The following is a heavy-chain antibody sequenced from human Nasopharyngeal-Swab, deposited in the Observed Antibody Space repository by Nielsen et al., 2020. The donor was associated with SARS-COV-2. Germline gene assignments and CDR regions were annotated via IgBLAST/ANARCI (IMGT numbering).Heavy chain of an antibody. J-gene: IGHJ4*02. CDR2: ISGTTDIV. Sequence: GESLKISCAASGFTFSSYSMNWVRQAPGRGLEWVAYISGTTDIVYYAASVKGRFTISRDNAKNSLYLQMNSLRAEDTAVYYCVRDTPAMFAYWGQGMLVTVSS. CDR1: GFTFSSYS. V-gene: IGHV3-21*05. CDR3: VRDTPAMFAY.